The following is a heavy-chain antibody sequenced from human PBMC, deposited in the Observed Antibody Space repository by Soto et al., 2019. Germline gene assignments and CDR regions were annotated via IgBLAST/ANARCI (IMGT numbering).Heavy chain of an antibody. D-gene: IGHD6-19*01. J-gene: IGHJ5*02. CDR3: ACQWLIHWFDP. V-gene: IGHV4-34*01. CDR1: GASLSEYY. CDR2: INHIGRT. Sequence: PSETLSLTCAVHGASLSEYYWSWISQSPGKGLEWVGEINHIGRTNYNQSLKSRVTMSVDTSKNQFSLELTSVTAADTAVYYCACQWLIHWFDPWGQGTPVTVSS.